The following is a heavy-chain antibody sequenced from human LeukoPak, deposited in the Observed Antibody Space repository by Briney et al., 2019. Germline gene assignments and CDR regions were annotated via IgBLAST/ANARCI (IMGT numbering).Heavy chain of an antibody. CDR1: GFAFNTYS. Sequence: GGSLRLSCAASGFAFNTYSMNWVRQAPGKGLEWISFISSSSSSTIYYADSMKGRFTISRDNAKKSLYLQMNSLRAEDTAVYYCARRYFDYWGQGTLVTVSS. V-gene: IGHV3-48*01. CDR2: ISSSSSSTI. J-gene: IGHJ4*02. CDR3: ARRYFDY.